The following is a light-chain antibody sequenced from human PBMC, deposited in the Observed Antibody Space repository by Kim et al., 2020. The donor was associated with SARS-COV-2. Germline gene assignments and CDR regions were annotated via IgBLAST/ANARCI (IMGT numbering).Light chain of an antibody. CDR2: SNN. Sequence: QRVTISCSGSSSNIGTNSVSGYQQLPGTAPKLLIHSNNQRPSGVPDQFSGSKSGTSATLAISGLQSEDEADYYCAAWDDSLNGVVFGGGTQLTVL. V-gene: IGLV1-44*01. CDR1: SSNIGTNS. J-gene: IGLJ2*01. CDR3: AAWDDSLNGVV.